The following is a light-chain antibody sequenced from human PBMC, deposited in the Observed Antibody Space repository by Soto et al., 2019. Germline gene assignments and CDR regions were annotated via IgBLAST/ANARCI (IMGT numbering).Light chain of an antibody. Sequence: SALTQPPSASGSPGQSVTISCTGTKNDIGVYDFVSWYQHHPGKAPRLIIYEVVQRPSGVPDRFSGSKSGNTASLTVSGLQAAYEADYFCKSYAGSNTYVFGSRTKFTVL. CDR1: KNDIGVYDF. CDR2: EVV. V-gene: IGLV2-8*01. CDR3: KSYAGSNTYV. J-gene: IGLJ1*01.